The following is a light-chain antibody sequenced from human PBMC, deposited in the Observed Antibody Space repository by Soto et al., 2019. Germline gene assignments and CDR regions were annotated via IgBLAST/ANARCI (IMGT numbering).Light chain of an antibody. CDR2: EVS. J-gene: IGLJ1*01. Sequence: HSALTQPASVSASPGQSITISCTGTSSDVGGYNYVSWYQQHPGKAPKLMIYEVSKRPSGVPDRFSGSKSGNTASLTVSGLQAEDEADYYCSSYAGSNNYVFGTGTKVTVL. CDR3: SSYAGSNNYV. CDR1: SSDVGGYNY. V-gene: IGLV2-8*01.